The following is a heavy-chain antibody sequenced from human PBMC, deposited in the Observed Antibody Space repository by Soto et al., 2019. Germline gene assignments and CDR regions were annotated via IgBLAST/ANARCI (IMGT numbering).Heavy chain of an antibody. D-gene: IGHD6-13*01. CDR2: ISAYNGNT. CDR3: ARDLSSYSSSWYPLDY. Sequence: GASAKVSCKASGYTFTSYGISWVRQAPGQGLEWMGWISAYNGNTNYAQKLQGRVTMTTDTSTSTAYMELRSLRSDDTAVYYCARDLSSYSSSWYPLDYWGQGTLVTVSS. J-gene: IGHJ4*02. V-gene: IGHV1-18*01. CDR1: GYTFTSYG.